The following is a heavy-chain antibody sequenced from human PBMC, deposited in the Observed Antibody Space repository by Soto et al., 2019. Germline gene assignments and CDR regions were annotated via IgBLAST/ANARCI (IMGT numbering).Heavy chain of an antibody. Sequence: QVQLVQSGAEVTKPGSSVKVSCKASGGTFSSYAISWVRQAPGQGLEWMGGIIPIFGTATYAQKFQGRVTITADESTSTASMELSSLRSEDTAVYYCARGRTIFGVVIEWFDPWGQGNLVTVSS. V-gene: IGHV1-69*12. CDR1: GGTFSSYA. J-gene: IGHJ5*02. D-gene: IGHD3-3*01. CDR3: ARGRTIFGVVIEWFDP. CDR2: IIPIFGTA.